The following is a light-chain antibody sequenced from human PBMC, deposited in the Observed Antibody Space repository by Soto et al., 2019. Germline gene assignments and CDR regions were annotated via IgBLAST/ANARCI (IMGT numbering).Light chain of an antibody. V-gene: IGLV1-40*01. J-gene: IGLJ2*01. Sequence: QSELTQPPSVSGAPGQRVTISCTGSSSNIGAGYDVHWYQQLPGTAPKLLIYGNSNRPSGVPDRFSGSKSGTSASLAITGLQAEDEADYYCQSYDSSLSVVVFGGGTKVTVL. CDR2: GNS. CDR3: QSYDSSLSVVV. CDR1: SSNIGAGYD.